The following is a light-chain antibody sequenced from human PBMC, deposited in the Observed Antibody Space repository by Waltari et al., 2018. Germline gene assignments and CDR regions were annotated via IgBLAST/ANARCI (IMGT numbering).Light chain of an antibody. CDR2: KAS. CDR1: QSISDW. J-gene: IGKJ1*01. Sequence: DIQMTQSPSTLSASVGDRVTLTCRARQSISDWLAWYQQQPVKAPKLLIYKASDLESGVPSRFSGSGSGTEFTLTISSLQPDDFATYCCQHYDGFPWTFGQGTEVESK. V-gene: IGKV1-5*03. CDR3: QHYDGFPWT.